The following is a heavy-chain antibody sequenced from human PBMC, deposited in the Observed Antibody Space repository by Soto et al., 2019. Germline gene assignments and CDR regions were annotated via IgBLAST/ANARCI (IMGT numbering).Heavy chain of an antibody. D-gene: IGHD3-22*01. CDR2: ISAYNGNT. Sequence: AAVKVSCKACGCTFTRYGVSWVRQAPGQGLEWMGWISAYNGNTNYAQKLQGRVTMTTDTSTSTAYMELRSLRSDDTAVYYCAREYYYDSSGPVPYFDYWGQGTLVTVSS. CDR3: AREYYYDSSGPVPYFDY. V-gene: IGHV1-18*01. CDR1: GCTFTRYG. J-gene: IGHJ4*02.